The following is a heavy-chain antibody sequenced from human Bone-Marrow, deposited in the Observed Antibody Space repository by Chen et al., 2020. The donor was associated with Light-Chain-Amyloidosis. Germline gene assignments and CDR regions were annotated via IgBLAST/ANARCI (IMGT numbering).Heavy chain of an antibody. Sequence: QVHLVQSGAEVKKPGASVKVSCQASGYTFNDYYLHWARQAPGQGLEWMGWIRPNTGDTEYTQNLQGRVTLTTDRSISTAYMELSSLTSDDTAVYYCARDPYCSAPTCYGGAMDVWGQGTTVTVSS. D-gene: IGHD2-15*01. CDR2: IRPNTGDT. CDR3: ARDPYCSAPTCYGGAMDV. V-gene: IGHV1-2*02. J-gene: IGHJ6*02. CDR1: GYTFNDYY.